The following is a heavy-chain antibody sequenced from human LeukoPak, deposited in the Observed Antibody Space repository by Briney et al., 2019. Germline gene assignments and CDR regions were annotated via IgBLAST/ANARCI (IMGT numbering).Heavy chain of an antibody. CDR2: INHSGST. V-gene: IGHV4-34*01. CDR1: GGSFSGYY. D-gene: IGHD3-3*02. J-gene: IGHJ4*02. Sequence: SETLSLTCAVYGGSFSGYYWSWIRQPPGKGLEWIGEINHSGSTNYNPSLKSRVTISVDTSKDQFSLKLSSVTAAGRAVYYCARGSHFWSGYRTYYFDYWGQGTLVTVSS. CDR3: ARGSHFWSGYRTYYFDY.